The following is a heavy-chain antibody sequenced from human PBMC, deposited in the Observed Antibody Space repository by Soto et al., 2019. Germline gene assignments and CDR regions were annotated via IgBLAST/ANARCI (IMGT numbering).Heavy chain of an antibody. D-gene: IGHD6-19*01. J-gene: IGHJ4*02. V-gene: IGHV3-30-3*01. Sequence: GASLRLSSADSGFTFSSYAMHWVRQAPGKRLEWVAVISCSSSNKYYADYVKGRFTISRDNAKNTLYLQMISLRAEDTAVYYCARVWNSWRQWLVLPLVPTFGYWGQGTLVTVFS. CDR1: GFTFSSYA. CDR3: ARVWNSWRQWLVLPLVPTFGY. CDR2: ISCSSSNK.